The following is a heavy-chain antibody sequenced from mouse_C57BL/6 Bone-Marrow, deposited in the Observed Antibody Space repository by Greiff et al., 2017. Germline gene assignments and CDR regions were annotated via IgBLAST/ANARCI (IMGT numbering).Heavy chain of an antibody. CDR1: GYTFTDYN. CDR2: INPNNGGT. D-gene: IGHD2-4*01. V-gene: IGHV1-22*01. J-gene: IGHJ4*01. CDR3: ARRGFYYDYDENAMDY. Sequence: VQLKQSGPELVKPGASVKMSCKASGYTFTDYNMHWVKQSHGKSLEWIGYINPNNGGTSYNQKFKGKATLTVNKSSSTAYMELRSLTSEDSAVYYWARRGFYYDYDENAMDYWGQGTSVTVSS.